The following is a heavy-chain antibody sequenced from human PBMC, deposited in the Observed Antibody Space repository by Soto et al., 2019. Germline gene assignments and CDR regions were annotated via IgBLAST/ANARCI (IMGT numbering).Heavy chain of an antibody. CDR2: TFPMFGKA. CDR1: GGTFSSYA. V-gene: IGHV1-69*06. D-gene: IGHD2-2*01. Sequence: SVKVSCKASGGTFSSYAISWVRQAPGQGLEWMGGTFPMFGKANYAQKFQGRVTISADKSTSTAYMELSSLRSEDTDVYYCATVDISTWIDGMDVWGQGTTVTVSS. J-gene: IGHJ6*02. CDR3: ATVDISTWIDGMDV.